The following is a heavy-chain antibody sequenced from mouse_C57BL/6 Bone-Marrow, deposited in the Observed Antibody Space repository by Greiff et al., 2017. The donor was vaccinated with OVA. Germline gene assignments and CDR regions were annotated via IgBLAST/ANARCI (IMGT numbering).Heavy chain of an antibody. V-gene: IGHV1-5*01. J-gene: IGHJ4*01. CDR2: IYPGNSDT. CDR3: TRFYDGYFYAMDY. CDR1: GYTFTSYW. D-gene: IGHD2-3*01. Sequence: VQLQQSGTVLARPGASVKMSCKTSGYTFTSYWMHWVKQRPGQGLEWIGAIYPGNSDTSYNQQFKGTATLPAVTSASTAYMELSSLTNEDSAVYYCTRFYDGYFYAMDYWGQGTSVTVSS.